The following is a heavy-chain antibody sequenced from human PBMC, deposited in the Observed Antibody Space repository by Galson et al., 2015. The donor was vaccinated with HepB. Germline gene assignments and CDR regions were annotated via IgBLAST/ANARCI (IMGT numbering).Heavy chain of an antibody. D-gene: IGHD3-22*01. J-gene: IGHJ1*01. CDR2: INGDGSIT. CDR3: ATMGYYDSSGYYGFTHH. CDR1: GFTFSDYW. V-gene: IGHV3-74*01. Sequence: SLRLSCAASGFTFSDYWMHWVRQAPGKGLMWVSRINGDGSITDYADSVKGRFTISRDNAKNTLFLQMNSLRVEDTALYYCATMGYYDSSGYYGFTHHWGQGTLVTVSS.